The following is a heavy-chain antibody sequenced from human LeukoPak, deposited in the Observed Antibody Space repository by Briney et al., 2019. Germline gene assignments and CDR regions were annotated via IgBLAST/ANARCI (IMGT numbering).Heavy chain of an antibody. V-gene: IGHV3-23*01. J-gene: IGHJ4*02. CDR1: GFTYSTHA. D-gene: IGHD5-18*01. CDR2: ITGSGDST. CDR3: ARGKGRGYNHTHLDY. Sequence: GGSLRLSCAASGFTYSTHAMTWVRQAPGKGLEWVSGITGSGDSTYYADSVKGRFSISRDNSENTLFLQMNSLRAEDTAVYHCARGKGRGYNHTHLDYWGQGTLVTVSS.